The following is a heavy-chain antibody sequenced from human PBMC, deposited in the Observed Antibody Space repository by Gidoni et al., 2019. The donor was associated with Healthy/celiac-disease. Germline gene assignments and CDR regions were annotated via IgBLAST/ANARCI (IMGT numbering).Heavy chain of an antibody. Sequence: QVQLVQSGAEVKKPGSSVKVSCKASGGTFSSYAISWVRQAPGQGLEWMGGIIPIFGTANYAQKFQGRVTITADESTSTAYMELSSLRSEDTAVYYCARHRGDPYSGSYFLYYFDYWGQGTLVTVSS. CDR3: ARHRGDPYSGSYFLYYFDY. J-gene: IGHJ4*02. V-gene: IGHV1-69*01. D-gene: IGHD1-26*01. CDR2: IIPIFGTA. CDR1: GGTFSSYA.